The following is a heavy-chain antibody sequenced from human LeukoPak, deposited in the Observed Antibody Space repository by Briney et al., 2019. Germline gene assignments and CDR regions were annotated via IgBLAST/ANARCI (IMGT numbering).Heavy chain of an antibody. CDR2: IRYDGSNK. J-gene: IGHJ4*02. D-gene: IGHD3-10*01. CDR1: GFTFSSYG. CDR3: ANYGSGSYYRGIDY. V-gene: IGHV3-30*02. Sequence: PGGSLRLSCAASGFTFSSYGMHWVRQAPGKGLEWVAFIRYDGSNKHYADSVKGRFTISRDNSKNTLYLQMNSLRAEDTAVYYCANYGSGSYYRGIDYWGQGILVTVSS.